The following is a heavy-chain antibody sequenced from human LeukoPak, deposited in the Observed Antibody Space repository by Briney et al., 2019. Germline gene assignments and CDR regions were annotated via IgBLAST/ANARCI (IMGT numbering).Heavy chain of an antibody. V-gene: IGHV3-21*01. Sequence: PGGSLRLSCAASGFTFSSYSMNWVRQAPGKGLEWVSSISSSSSYIYYADSVKGRFTISRDNAKNSLYLQMNSLRAEDTAVYYCARRPRLTLNYYYYGMDVWGQGTTVTVSS. CDR2: ISSSSSYI. D-gene: IGHD4/OR15-4a*01. CDR3: ARRPRLTLNYYYYGMDV. J-gene: IGHJ6*02. CDR1: GFTFSSYS.